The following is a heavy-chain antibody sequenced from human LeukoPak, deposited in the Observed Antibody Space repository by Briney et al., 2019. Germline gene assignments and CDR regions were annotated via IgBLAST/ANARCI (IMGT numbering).Heavy chain of an antibody. CDR2: ISWNSGSI. Sequence: GGPLRLSCAASGFTFGDYAMLWVPHAPGRGLEGVSGISWNSGSIGYADSVKGRFTISRDNAKNSLYLQMNSLRAEDTALYYCAKDIGYCSGGSCYYYYGMDVWGQGTTVTVSS. V-gene: IGHV3-9*01. CDR3: AKDIGYCSGGSCYYYYGMDV. CDR1: GFTFGDYA. D-gene: IGHD2-15*01. J-gene: IGHJ6*02.